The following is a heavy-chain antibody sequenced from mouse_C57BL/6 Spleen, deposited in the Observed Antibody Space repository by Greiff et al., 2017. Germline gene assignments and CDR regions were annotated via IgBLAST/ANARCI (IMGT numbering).Heavy chain of an antibody. CDR2: IISGSSTI. CDR3: ARPTTWEGDIDY. Sequence: DVQLVESGGGLVKPGGSLKLSCAASGFTFSDYGMHWVRQAPEKGLEWVAYIISGSSTIYYADTVKGRFTISRDNAKNTLFLQMTSLRAEDTAMCYCARPTTWEGDIDYWGTGTSVTVSS. CDR1: GFTFSDYG. V-gene: IGHV5-17*01. D-gene: IGHD4-1*01. J-gene: IGHJ4*01.